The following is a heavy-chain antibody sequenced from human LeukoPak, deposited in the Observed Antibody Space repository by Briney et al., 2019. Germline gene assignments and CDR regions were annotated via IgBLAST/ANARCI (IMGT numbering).Heavy chain of an antibody. CDR3: ARRALWFGELLAGVVNY. V-gene: IGHV4-39*01. CDR1: GGSIRSSAYH. J-gene: IGHJ4*02. Sequence: SETLSLTCTVSGGSIRSSAYHWGWIRQPPGKGLEWIGSIYYSGSTYYNPSLKSRVTISVDTSKNQFSLKLSSVTAADTAVYYCARRALWFGELLAGVVNYWGQGTLVTVSS. D-gene: IGHD3-10*01. CDR2: IYYSGST.